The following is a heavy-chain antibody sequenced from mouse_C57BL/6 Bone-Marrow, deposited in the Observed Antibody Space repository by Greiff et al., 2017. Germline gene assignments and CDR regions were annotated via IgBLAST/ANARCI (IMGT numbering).Heavy chain of an antibody. CDR1: GFTFSDYY. CDR2: ISNGGGST. V-gene: IGHV5-12*01. CDR3: ARRYDGYPHWYFDV. J-gene: IGHJ1*03. Sequence: EVKLVESGGGLVQPGGSLKLSCAASGFTFSDYYMYWVRQTPEKRLEWVAYISNGGGSTYYPDTVKGRFTISRDNAKNTLYLQMSRLTSEDTAMYYCARRYDGYPHWYFDVWGTGTTVTVSS. D-gene: IGHD2-3*01.